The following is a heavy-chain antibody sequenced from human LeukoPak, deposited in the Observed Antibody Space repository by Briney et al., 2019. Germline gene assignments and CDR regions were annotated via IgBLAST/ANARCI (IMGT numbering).Heavy chain of an antibody. V-gene: IGHV4-39*07. CDR3: ARDRGRNMRKEGLI. J-gene: IGHJ4*02. CDR1: GGSISSSSYY. CDR2: IYYSGST. Sequence: PSETLSLTCTVSGGSISSSSYYWGWIRQPPGKGLEWIGSIYYSGSTYYNPSLKSRVTISVDKSKNQFSLKLSSVTAADTAVYYCARDRGRNMRKEGLIWGQGTLVTVSS. D-gene: IGHD2/OR15-2a*01.